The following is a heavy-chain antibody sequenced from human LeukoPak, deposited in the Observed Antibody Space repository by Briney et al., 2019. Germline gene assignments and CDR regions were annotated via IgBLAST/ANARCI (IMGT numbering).Heavy chain of an antibody. J-gene: IGHJ4*02. D-gene: IGHD2-8*02. CDR2: ISGSGGST. V-gene: IGHV3-23*01. CDR3: AKDGDPGGEMTTSRSFDY. CDR1: GFTVSSNY. Sequence: GGSLRLSCAASGFTVSSNYMSWVRQAPGKGLEWVSAISGSGGSTYYADSVKGRFTISRDNSKNTLYLQMNSLRAEDTAVYYCAKDGDPGGEMTTSRSFDYWGQGTLVTVSS.